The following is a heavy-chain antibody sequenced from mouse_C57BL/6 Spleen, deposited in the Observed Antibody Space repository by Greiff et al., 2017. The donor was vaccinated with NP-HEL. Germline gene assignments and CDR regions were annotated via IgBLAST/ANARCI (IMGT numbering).Heavy chain of an antibody. CDR1: GYTFTDYY. V-gene: IGHV1-19*01. D-gene: IGHD1-1*01. J-gene: IGHJ2*01. Sequence: EVQLQESGPVLVKPGASVKMSCKASGYTFTDYYMNWVKQSHGKSLEWIGVINPYNGGTSYNQKFKGKATLTVDKSSSTAYMVLNSLTAEDSAVYYCARCPTTVVAPDYWGQGTTLTVSS. CDR3: ARCPTTVVAPDY. CDR2: INPYNGGT.